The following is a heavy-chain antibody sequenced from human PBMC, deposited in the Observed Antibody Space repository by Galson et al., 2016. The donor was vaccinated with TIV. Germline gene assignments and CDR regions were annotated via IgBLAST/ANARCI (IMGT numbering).Heavy chain of an antibody. Sequence: SVKVSCKASGGTFNIYAISWVRQAPGQGLEWMGGILPIFGAATYAQKFQGRVTITADESTNTAYMELGSLKSDDTAMYYCARPNSSCRGCSYYYYMDVWGKGTTVTVSS. CDR2: ILPIFGAA. J-gene: IGHJ6*03. CDR1: GGTFNIYA. D-gene: IGHD2-2*01. CDR3: ARPNSSCRGCSYYYYMDV. V-gene: IGHV1-69*13.